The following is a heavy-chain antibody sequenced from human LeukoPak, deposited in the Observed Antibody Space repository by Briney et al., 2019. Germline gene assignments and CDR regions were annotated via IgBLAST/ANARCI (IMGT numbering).Heavy chain of an antibody. Sequence: ASVKVSCKASGYTFTSYYMHWVRQAPGQGLEWMGIINPSGGSTSYAQKFQGRVTMTRDTSTSTVYMELSSLRSEDTAVYYCARATAHVVVVAANLDYWGQGTLVTVSS. CDR2: INPSGGST. V-gene: IGHV1-46*01. J-gene: IGHJ4*02. CDR3: ARATAHVVVVAANLDY. CDR1: GYTFTSYY. D-gene: IGHD2-15*01.